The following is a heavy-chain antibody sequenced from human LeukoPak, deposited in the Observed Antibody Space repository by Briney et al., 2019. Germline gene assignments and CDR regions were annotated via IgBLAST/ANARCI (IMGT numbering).Heavy chain of an antibody. V-gene: IGHV3-21*01. CDR2: ISSSSTYI. J-gene: IGHJ4*02. D-gene: IGHD4-17*01. CDR1: GFTFSNYP. CDR3: ARDMTTARFDN. Sequence: GGSLRLSCAASGFTFSNYPMDWVRQAPGKGLEWVSYISSSSTYIYYADSVKGRFTISRDNAKNSLYLQMNSLRAEDTAVDYCARDMTTARFDNWGQGTLVTVSS.